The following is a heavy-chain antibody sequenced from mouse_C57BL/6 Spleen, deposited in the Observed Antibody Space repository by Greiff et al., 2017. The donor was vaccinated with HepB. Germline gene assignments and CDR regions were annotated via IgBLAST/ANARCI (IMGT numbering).Heavy chain of an antibody. CDR1: GYTFTSYW. CDR2: TNPTNGRT. Sequence: QVQLQQPGAELVKAGASVKMSCKASGYTFTSYWMHWVKQRLGQGLEWFAETNPTNGRTYYHEKFKSKATLTVDKSSSTAYMLLSGPAFEDSAVFDGARIKKIVATDYDYWGQGTTLTDSS. D-gene: IGHD1-1*01. V-gene: IGHV1S81*02. CDR3: ARIKKIVATDYDY. J-gene: IGHJ2*01.